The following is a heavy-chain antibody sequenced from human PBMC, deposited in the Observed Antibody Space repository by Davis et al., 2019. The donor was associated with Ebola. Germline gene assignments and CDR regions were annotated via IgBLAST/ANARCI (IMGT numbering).Heavy chain of an antibody. V-gene: IGHV3-21*04. D-gene: IGHD3-3*01. CDR3: AKSGLSFGVVKYHYGMDV. CDR1: GFTFSTYS. J-gene: IGHJ6*04. Sequence: GGSLRLSCAASGFTFSTYSMSWVRQAPGKALEWVSSISSDSDYIYYADSAKGRFTISRDNAKNSLYLQMNSLRAEDTAVYYCAKSGLSFGVVKYHYGMDVWGKGTTVTVPS. CDR2: ISSDSDYI.